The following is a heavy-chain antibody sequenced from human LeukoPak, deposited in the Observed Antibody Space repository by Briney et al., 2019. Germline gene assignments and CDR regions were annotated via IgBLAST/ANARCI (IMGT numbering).Heavy chain of an antibody. V-gene: IGHV1-2*02. Sequence: ASVKVSCEASGYTFTGYYMHWVRQAPGQGLEWMGWINPNSGGTNYAQKFQGRVTMTRDTSISTAYMELSRLRSDDTAVYYCARIVVVVAATLSTYYFDYWGQGTLVTVSS. D-gene: IGHD2-15*01. CDR1: GYTFTGYY. J-gene: IGHJ4*02. CDR2: INPNSGGT. CDR3: ARIVVVVAATLSTYYFDY.